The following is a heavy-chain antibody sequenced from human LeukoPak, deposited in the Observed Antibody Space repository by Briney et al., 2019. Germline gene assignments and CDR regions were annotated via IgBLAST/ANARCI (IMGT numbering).Heavy chain of an antibody. CDR1: GFTFSSYA. CDR2: ISGSGGST. D-gene: IGHD3-3*01. CDR3: AKGPRFLEWETSYGMDV. J-gene: IGHJ6*02. V-gene: IGHV3-23*01. Sequence: GGSLRLSCAASGFTFSSYAMRWVRQAPGKGLEWVSAISGSGGSTYDADSVKGRFTISRDNSKNTLYLQMNSLRAEDTAVYYCAKGPRFLEWETSYGMDVWGQGTTVTVSS.